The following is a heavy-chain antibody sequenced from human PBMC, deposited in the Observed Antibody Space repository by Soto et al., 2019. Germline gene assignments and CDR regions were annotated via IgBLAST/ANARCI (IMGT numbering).Heavy chain of an antibody. CDR1: GGSLSPNY. CDR3: ARLGAYYLSLDP. V-gene: IGHV4-59*08. J-gene: IGHJ5*02. CDR2: IYYSGTA. Sequence: QVQLQESGPGLVKPSETLSLTCTVSGGSLSPNYWPWIRQPPGKGLESIAYIYYSGTATYNPSLTSRVAISLDMSKNQISLTLSAVTAADTAVYYCARLGAYYLSLDPWGQGTLVTVSS. D-gene: IGHD3-22*01.